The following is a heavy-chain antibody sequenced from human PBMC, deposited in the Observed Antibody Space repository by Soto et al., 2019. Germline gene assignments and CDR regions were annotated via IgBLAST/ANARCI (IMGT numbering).Heavy chain of an antibody. Sequence: QVQLQESGPGMVKPSQTLSLTCTVSGGSISSGGYYWSWIRQHPGKGLEWIGYIYYSGSTYYNPSLKSRVTISVDTSKNQFSLKLSSVTAADAAVYYCARVYCSNTSCHSDYYHYYYMDVWGKGTTVTVSS. CDR2: IYYSGST. D-gene: IGHD2-2*01. CDR1: GGSISSGGYY. CDR3: ARVYCSNTSCHSDYYHYYYMDV. J-gene: IGHJ6*03. V-gene: IGHV4-31*03.